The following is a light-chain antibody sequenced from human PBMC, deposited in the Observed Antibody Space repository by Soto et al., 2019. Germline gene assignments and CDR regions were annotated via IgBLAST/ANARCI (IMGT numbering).Light chain of an antibody. J-gene: IGKJ3*01. V-gene: IGKV3-11*01. Sequence: EIALTQSPDTLSLSPGERATLSCRASQSVGNYLDWYQQKPGQAPMLLTFDVSYRATGIPARFSGSGSGTDFTLNIIMLEPGDSAVYYCQHRRNWHITFVPGTTVDI. CDR2: DVS. CDR1: QSVGNY. CDR3: QHRRNWHIT.